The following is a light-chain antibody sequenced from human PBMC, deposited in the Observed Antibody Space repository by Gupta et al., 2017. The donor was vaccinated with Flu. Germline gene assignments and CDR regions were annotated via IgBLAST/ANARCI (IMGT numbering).Light chain of an antibody. V-gene: IGLV6-57*01. CDR1: GSIANNY. CDR3: QSYDSNTMGV. J-gene: IGLJ3*02. Sequence: GSIANNYVQWYQQRPGSSPTSVIYEDDQRPSGVPARFSGSIDSSSNSASLTISGLRTEDEADYYCQSYDSNTMGVFGGGTKLTVL. CDR2: EDD.